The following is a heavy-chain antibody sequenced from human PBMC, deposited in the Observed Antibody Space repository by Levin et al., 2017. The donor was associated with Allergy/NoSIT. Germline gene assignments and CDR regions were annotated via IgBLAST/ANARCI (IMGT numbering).Heavy chain of an antibody. J-gene: IGHJ4*02. CDR3: ARVVGFGGPLHFDY. CDR2: ISSSSSYT. V-gene: IGHV3-11*05. D-gene: IGHD3-10*01. Sequence: SCAASGFTFSDYYMSWIRQAPGKGLEWVSYISSSSSYTNYADSVKGRFTISRDNAKNSLYLQMNSLRAEDTAVYYCARVVGFGGPLHFDYWGQGTLVTVSS. CDR1: GFTFSDYY.